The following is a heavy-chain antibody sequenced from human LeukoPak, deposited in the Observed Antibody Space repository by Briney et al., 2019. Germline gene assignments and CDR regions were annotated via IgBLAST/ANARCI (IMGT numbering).Heavy chain of an antibody. Sequence: SETLSLTCTVSGGSISSYYWSWIRQPAGKGLEWIGRIYTSGSTNYNPSLKSRVTMSVDTSKNQFSLKLSSVTAADTAVYYCARGITFGGVNAETDYWGQGTLVTVSS. CDR2: IYTSGST. J-gene: IGHJ4*02. CDR3: ARGITFGGVNAETDY. D-gene: IGHD3-16*01. CDR1: GGSISSYY. V-gene: IGHV4-4*07.